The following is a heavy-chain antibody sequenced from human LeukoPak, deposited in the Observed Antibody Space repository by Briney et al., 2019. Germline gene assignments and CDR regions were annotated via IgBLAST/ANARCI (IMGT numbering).Heavy chain of an antibody. Sequence: SGTLSLTCTVSGGSISSYYWSWIRPPPGKGLEWIGYIYYSGSTNYNPSLKSRVTIPVDKTKFQLYAMLTSVNAAASAVYCLARAVGVATIMGAWSWYFDLWGRGTLVTVSS. D-gene: IGHD5-12*01. CDR1: GGSISSYY. CDR3: ARAVGVATIMGAWSWYFDL. J-gene: IGHJ2*01. V-gene: IGHV4-59*01. CDR2: IYYSGST.